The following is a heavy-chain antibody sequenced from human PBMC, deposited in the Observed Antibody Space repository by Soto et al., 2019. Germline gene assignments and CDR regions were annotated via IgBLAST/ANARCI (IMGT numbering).Heavy chain of an antibody. V-gene: IGHV4-59*11. CDR3: ARANWYSEY. Sequence: QVHLQESGPGLVKPSETLSLTCTVSGGSINNHYWSWIRQALGKGLEWIGYIYYTGSTNYNPSLKSRVTMSVDTSKNQFSLNLTSLTAADTAIYYCARANWYSEYWGQGTLVTVSS. D-gene: IGHD2-8*01. J-gene: IGHJ4*02. CDR1: GGSINNHY. CDR2: IYYTGST.